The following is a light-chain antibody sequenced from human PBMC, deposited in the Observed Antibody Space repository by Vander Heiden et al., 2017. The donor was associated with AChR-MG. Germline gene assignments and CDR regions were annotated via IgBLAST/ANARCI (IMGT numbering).Light chain of an antibody. CDR1: SSNIGSNY. V-gene: IGLV1-47*02. Sequence: SLLTQPPSPSGTPGQRVTISCSGSSSNIGSNYVYWYQQLPGTAPKLLIYGNNQRPSGVPARFSGSKSGTSASLAISGLRSEDEADYYCAAWDDSMSGLWVFGGGTKLTVL. J-gene: IGLJ3*02. CDR3: AAWDDSMSGLWV. CDR2: GNN.